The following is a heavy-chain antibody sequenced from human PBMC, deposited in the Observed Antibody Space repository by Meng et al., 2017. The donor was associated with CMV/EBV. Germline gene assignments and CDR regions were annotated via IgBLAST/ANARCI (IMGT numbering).Heavy chain of an antibody. D-gene: IGHD3-3*01. CDR3: ARGPAFSYDFWSGYYPGDYYYGMDV. V-gene: IGHV5-51*01. J-gene: IGHJ6*02. CDR1: GYSFTSYW. Sequence: GESLKISCKGSGYSFTSYWIGWVRQMPGKGLEWMGIIYPGDSATRYSPSFQGQVTISADKSISTAYLQWSSLKASDTAMYYCARGPAFSYDFWSGYYPGDYYYGMDVWGQGTTVTVSS. CDR2: IYPGDSAT.